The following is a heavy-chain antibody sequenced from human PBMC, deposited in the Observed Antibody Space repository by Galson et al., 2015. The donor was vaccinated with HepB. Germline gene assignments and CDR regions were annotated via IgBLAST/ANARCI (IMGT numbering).Heavy chain of an antibody. CDR2: IKQDGSEK. J-gene: IGHJ3*02. Sequence: SLRLSCAASGFTFSSYWMSWVRQAPGKGLEWVANIKQDGSEKYYVDSVKGRFTISRDNAKNSLYLQMNSLRAEDTAVYYCARDFGDFWSGYQISSASLGAFDIWGQGTMVTVSS. D-gene: IGHD3-3*01. V-gene: IGHV3-7*03. CDR3: ARDFGDFWSGYQISSASLGAFDI. CDR1: GFTFSSYW.